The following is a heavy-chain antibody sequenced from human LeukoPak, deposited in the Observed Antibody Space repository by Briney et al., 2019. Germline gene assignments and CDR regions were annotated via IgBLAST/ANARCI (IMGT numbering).Heavy chain of an antibody. CDR1: GFTSSDYY. V-gene: IGHV3-11*01. CDR3: ARDLVSSSWYGQYYFDY. CDR2: ISSSGSTI. J-gene: IGHJ4*02. Sequence: GGSLRLSCAASGFTSSDYYMSWIRQAPGKGVEWGSYISSSGSTIYYADSVKGRFTISRDNAKNSLSLQMNSLRAEDTAVYYCARDLVSSSWYGQYYFDYWGQGTLVTVSS. D-gene: IGHD6-13*01.